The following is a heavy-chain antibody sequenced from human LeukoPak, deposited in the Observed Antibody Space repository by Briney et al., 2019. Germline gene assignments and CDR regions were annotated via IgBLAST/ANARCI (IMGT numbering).Heavy chain of an antibody. Sequence: ASRNLSCTGSGYTFTSYSISWERQRPGQGLEWMGWIIAYNGNTNYAQKFYGRVTMTTETSTSTAYMELRSLRSDDTAVYYCARGRDGYNSDWGQGTLVTVSS. CDR3: ARGRDGYNSD. J-gene: IGHJ4*02. V-gene: IGHV1-18*01. D-gene: IGHD5-24*01. CDR1: GYTFTSYS. CDR2: IIAYNGNT.